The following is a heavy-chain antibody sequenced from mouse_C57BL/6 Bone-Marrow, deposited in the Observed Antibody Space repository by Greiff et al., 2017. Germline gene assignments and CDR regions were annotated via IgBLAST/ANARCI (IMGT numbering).Heavy chain of an antibody. V-gene: IGHV1-62-2*01. CDR3: ARHEDQGNYDDYYAMDY. D-gene: IGHD2-1*01. CDR2: FYPGSGSI. CDR1: GYTFTEYT. J-gene: IGHJ4*01. Sequence: QVQLKESGAELVKPGASVKLSCKASGYTFTEYTIHWVKQRSGQGLEWIGWFYPGSGSIKYNEKFKDKATLTADKSSSTVYMELSRLTSVDSAVYFCARHEDQGNYDDYYAMDYWGQGTSVTVSS.